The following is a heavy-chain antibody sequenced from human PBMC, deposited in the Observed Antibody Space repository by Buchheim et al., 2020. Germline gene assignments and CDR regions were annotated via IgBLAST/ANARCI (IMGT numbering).Heavy chain of an antibody. CDR3: AKLALRFLKWLSIGGMDV. CDR2: ISSSGSTI. D-gene: IGHD3-3*01. J-gene: IGHJ6*02. CDR1: GFTFSSYE. Sequence: EVQLVESGGGLVQPGGSLRLSCAASGFTFSSYEMNWVRQAPGKGLEWVSYISSSGSTIYYADSVKGRFTISRDNSKNTRYLQMNSLRAEDTAVYYCAKLALRFLKWLSIGGMDVWGQGTT. V-gene: IGHV3-48*03.